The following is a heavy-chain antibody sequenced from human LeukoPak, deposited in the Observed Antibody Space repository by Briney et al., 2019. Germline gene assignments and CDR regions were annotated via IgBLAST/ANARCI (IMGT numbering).Heavy chain of an antibody. CDR1: GFTFSSYS. D-gene: IGHD6-19*01. Sequence: GGSLRLSCAASGFTFSSYSMNWVRQAPGKGLVWVSRINSDGSSTSYADSVKGRFTISRDNAKNSLYLQMNSLRAEDTALYYCAKDLDSSVGGEAFDIWGQGTMVTVSS. V-gene: IGHV3-74*01. J-gene: IGHJ3*02. CDR3: AKDLDSSVGGEAFDI. CDR2: INSDGSST.